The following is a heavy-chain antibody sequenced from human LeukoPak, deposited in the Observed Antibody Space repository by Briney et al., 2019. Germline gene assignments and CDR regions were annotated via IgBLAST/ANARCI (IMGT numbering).Heavy chain of an antibody. CDR2: ISGSGGST. D-gene: IGHD3-10*01. Sequence: PGGSLRLSCAASGFTFSSYAMSWVRQAPGKGLEWVSAISGSGGSTYYADSVRGRFTISRDNSKNTLYLQMNSLRAEDTAVYYCARNYYGSGSYPGFDPWGQGTLVTVSS. J-gene: IGHJ5*02. CDR3: ARNYYGSGSYPGFDP. V-gene: IGHV3-23*01. CDR1: GFTFSSYA.